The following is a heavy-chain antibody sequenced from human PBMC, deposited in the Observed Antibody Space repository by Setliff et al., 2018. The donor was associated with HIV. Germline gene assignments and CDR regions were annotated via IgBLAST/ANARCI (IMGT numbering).Heavy chain of an antibody. CDR1: GGSISSGSYY. V-gene: IGHV4-61*09. D-gene: IGHD3-16*01. CDR3: AKRTFGSGRLDP. Sequence: KPSETLSLTCSVSGGSISSGSYYWSWIRLPSGKGLEWIGQIHTTGSTNYNPSLKSLVTISMDTSKNQFSLHLNSVTATDTAVYYCAKRTFGSGRLDPWGQGTLVTVSS. CDR2: IHTTGST. J-gene: IGHJ5*02.